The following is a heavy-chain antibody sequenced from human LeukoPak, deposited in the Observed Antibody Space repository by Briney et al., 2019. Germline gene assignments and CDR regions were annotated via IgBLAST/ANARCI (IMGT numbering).Heavy chain of an antibody. D-gene: IGHD3-3*01. V-gene: IGHV3-23*01. CDR1: GFTFSSYA. CDR2: ISGSGGST. CDR3: AREGEYDFWSGYYISGYYFDY. J-gene: IGHJ4*02. Sequence: GGSLRLSCAASGFTFSSYAMSWVRQAPGKGLEWVSAISGSGGSTYYADSVKGRFTISRDNAKNSLYLQMNSLRAEDTAVYYCAREGEYDFWSGYYISGYYFDYWGQGTLVTVSS.